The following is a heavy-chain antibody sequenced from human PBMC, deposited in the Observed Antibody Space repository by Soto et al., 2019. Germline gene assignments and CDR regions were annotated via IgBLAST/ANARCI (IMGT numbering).Heavy chain of an antibody. CDR3: ARRTVNIRTFYSGLKTHCFDY. D-gene: IGHD6-19*01. J-gene: IGHJ4*02. CDR1: GDSMSSSDYY. V-gene: IGHV4-39*01. Sequence: PSETLCLTCAVSGDSMSSSDYYWGWIRQPPGKGLEWFGSIYYSGSTYYNPSLQSRVAISVDTSKNQFSLKLKSVTAADTAIYYCARRTVNIRTFYSGLKTHCFDYWGQGAPVTVSS. CDR2: IYYSGST.